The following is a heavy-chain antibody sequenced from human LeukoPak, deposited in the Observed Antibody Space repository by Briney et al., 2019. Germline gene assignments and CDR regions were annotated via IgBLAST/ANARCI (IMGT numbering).Heavy chain of an antibody. CDR2: ISSSGSTI. CDR1: GFTFSSYE. V-gene: IGHV3-48*03. CDR3: ARGTMFPYYFDY. Sequence: PGGSLRLSCAASGFTFSSYEMSWVRHAPGKGLEWLSYISSSGSTIYYADSVKGRFNISRDNAKNSLYLQMNSLRAEDTAVYYCARGTMFPYYFDYWGQGTLVTVSS. D-gene: IGHD3-10*02. J-gene: IGHJ4*02.